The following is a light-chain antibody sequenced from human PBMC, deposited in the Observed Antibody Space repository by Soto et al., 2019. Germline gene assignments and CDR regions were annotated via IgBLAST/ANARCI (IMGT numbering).Light chain of an antibody. CDR3: QQYDNLPLT. CDR1: QSISSY. V-gene: IGKV1-33*01. CDR2: DAS. J-gene: IGKJ4*01. Sequence: DIQMTQSPSSLSASVGDRVTITCRASQSISSYLNWYQQKPGKAPKLLIYDASNLETGVPSRFSRSGSGTDFTFTISSLQPEDIATYYCQQYDNLPLTFGGGTKVDI.